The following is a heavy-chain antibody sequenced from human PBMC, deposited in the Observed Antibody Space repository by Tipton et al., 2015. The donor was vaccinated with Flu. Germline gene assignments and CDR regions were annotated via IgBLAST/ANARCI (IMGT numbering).Heavy chain of an antibody. Sequence: TLSLTCNVSGGSLSGYYWSWIRQPAGKGLEWIGRIYTSGNTNYSPSLKSRDTMSVDTSKNQFSLKLSSMTAADTAVYYCARGQGNSGWRYFDYWGQGTLVTVSS. CDR2: IYTSGNT. V-gene: IGHV4-4*07. D-gene: IGHD6-19*01. CDR3: ARGQGNSGWRYFDY. CDR1: GGSLSGYY. J-gene: IGHJ4*02.